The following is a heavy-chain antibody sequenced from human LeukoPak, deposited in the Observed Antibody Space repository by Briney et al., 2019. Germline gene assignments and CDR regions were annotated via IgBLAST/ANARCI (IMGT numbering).Heavy chain of an antibody. CDR1: GYTFTTYA. J-gene: IGHJ4*02. D-gene: IGHD1-26*01. CDR3: ARALSGSYSASFDY. V-gene: IGHV7-4-1*02. CDR2: INTNTGNP. Sequence: ASVKVSCKASGYTFTTYAIIWVRRAPGQGLEWMGWINTNTGNPTYAQGFTGRFVFFLDTSVGTAYLQISSLKAEDTAVYYCARALSGSYSASFDYWGQGALVTVSS.